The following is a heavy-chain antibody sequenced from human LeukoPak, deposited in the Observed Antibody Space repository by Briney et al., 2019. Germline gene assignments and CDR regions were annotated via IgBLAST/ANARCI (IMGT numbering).Heavy chain of an antibody. D-gene: IGHD5-18*01. Sequence: GGSLRLSCAASGFTFSTYVMSWVRQAPGKGLEWVSVISGSGGSKNYADSVKGRFTISRDNSKNTLYLQMNSLRAEDTAVYYCAKVLYGGYSYDYWGQGTLVTVSS. CDR2: ISGSGGSK. V-gene: IGHV3-23*01. CDR1: GFTFSTYV. CDR3: AKVLYGGYSYDY. J-gene: IGHJ4*02.